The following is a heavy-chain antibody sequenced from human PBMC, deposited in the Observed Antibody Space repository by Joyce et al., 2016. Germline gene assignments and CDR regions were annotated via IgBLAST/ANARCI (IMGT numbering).Heavy chain of an antibody. CDR2: IYYSGST. J-gene: IGHJ6*02. V-gene: IGHV4-59*11. CDR1: GGSISSHY. CDR3: ARGLGTPYGMDV. Sequence: QVQLQESGPGLVKPSETLSLTRTVSGGSISSHYWSWIRQPPGKRLEWMGYIYYSGSTNYNPSLKSRDTISVDTSKNQFALKLRSVSAADTAVYYCARGLGTPYGMDVWGQGTTVTVSS. D-gene: IGHD7-27*01.